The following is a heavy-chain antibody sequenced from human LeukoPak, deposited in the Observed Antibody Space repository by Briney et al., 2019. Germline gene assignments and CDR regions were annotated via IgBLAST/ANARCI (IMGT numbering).Heavy chain of an antibody. CDR2: IYYSGST. CDR3: ARERLYYDSSGWDGRAFDI. CDR1: GGSISSYY. V-gene: IGHV4-59*01. D-gene: IGHD3-22*01. J-gene: IGHJ3*02. Sequence: NSSETLSLTCTVSGGSISSYYWSWIRQPPGKGLEWIGYIYYSGSTNYNPSLKSRVTISVDTSKNQFSLKLSSVTAADTAVYYCARERLYYDSSGWDGRAFDIWGQGTMVTVPS.